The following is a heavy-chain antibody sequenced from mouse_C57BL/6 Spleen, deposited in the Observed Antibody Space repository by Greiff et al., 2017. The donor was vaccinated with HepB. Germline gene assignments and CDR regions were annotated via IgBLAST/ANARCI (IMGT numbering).Heavy chain of an antibody. D-gene: IGHD2-5*01. V-gene: IGHV1-50*01. CDR1: GYTFTSYW. J-gene: IGHJ3*01. CDR3: ARGGNSNYVAY. Sequence: QVQLQQPGAELVKPGASVKLSCKASGYTFTSYWMQWVKQRPGQGLEWIGEIDPSDSYTNYNQKFKGKATLTVDTSSSTAYMQLSSLTSEDSAVYYCARGGNSNYVAYWGQGTLVTVSA. CDR2: IDPSDSYT.